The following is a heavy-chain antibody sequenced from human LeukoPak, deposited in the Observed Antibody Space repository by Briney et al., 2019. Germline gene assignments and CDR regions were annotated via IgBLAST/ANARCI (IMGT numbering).Heavy chain of an antibody. CDR1: GFTVSSNY. CDR3: ARENHGIGAYDY. Sequence: GGSLRLSCAASGFTVSSNYMSWVRQAPGKGLEWVSVIYSGGDTFYADSVKGRFTISRDNSKNTLYLQLNSLRAEDTAVYYCARENHGIGAYDYWGQGTLATVSS. D-gene: IGHD1-14*01. V-gene: IGHV3-53*01. J-gene: IGHJ4*02. CDR2: IYSGGDT.